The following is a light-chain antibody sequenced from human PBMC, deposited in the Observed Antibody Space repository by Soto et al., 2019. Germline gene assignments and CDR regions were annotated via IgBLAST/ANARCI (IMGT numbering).Light chain of an antibody. CDR3: QHYMYT. Sequence: DIQMTQSPSTLSASVGDRVTITCRASQSISSWLAWYQQKPGKAPKLLIYDASSLESGVPSGFSGSGSGTEFTLTISSLQPDDFATYYCQHYMYTFGQGTKLEIK. CDR2: DAS. CDR1: QSISSW. J-gene: IGKJ2*01. V-gene: IGKV1-5*01.